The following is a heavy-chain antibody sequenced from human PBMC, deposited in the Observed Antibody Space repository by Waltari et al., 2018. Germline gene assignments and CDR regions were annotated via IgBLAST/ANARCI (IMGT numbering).Heavy chain of an antibody. CDR3: ARRDGYNYYFDY. V-gene: IGHV1-69*12. D-gene: IGHD5-12*01. CDR2: TIPSVGIA. J-gene: IGHJ4*02. Sequence: QVQLVQSGAEVKKPGSSVKVSCKASGGTFSSYAISWVRQAPGQGLEWMGGTIPSVGIANDAQKFQGRGTITADESTSTAYMELSSLRSEDTAVYYCARRDGYNYYFDYWGQGTLVTVSS. CDR1: GGTFSSYA.